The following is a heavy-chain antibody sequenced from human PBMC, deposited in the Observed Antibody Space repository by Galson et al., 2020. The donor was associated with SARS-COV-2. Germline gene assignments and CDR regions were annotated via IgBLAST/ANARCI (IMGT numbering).Heavy chain of an antibody. CDR2: ISYDGSNK. CDR1: GFTFSSYA. D-gene: IGHD6-13*01. V-gene: IGHV3-30*04. CDR3: ARELAAAGSDY. J-gene: IGHJ4*02. Sequence: LSLTCAASGFTFSSYAMHWVRQAPGKGLEWVAVISYDGSNKYYADSVKGRFTISRDNSKNTLYLQMNSLRAEDTAVYYCARELAAAGSDYWCQGTLVTVSS.